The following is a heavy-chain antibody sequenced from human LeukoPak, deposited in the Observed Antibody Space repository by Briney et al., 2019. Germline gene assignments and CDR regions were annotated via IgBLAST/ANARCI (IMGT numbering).Heavy chain of an antibody. Sequence: GGSLRLSCAASGFTFDDYAMHWVRQAPGKGLEWVSGISWNSGSIGYADSVKGRFTISRDNAKNSLYLQMNSLRGEDTALYYCAKDFVVRGVIYYGMDVWGQGTTVTVSS. CDR3: AKDFVVRGVIYYGMDV. CDR1: GFTFDDYA. CDR2: ISWNSGSI. V-gene: IGHV3-9*01. D-gene: IGHD3-10*01. J-gene: IGHJ6*02.